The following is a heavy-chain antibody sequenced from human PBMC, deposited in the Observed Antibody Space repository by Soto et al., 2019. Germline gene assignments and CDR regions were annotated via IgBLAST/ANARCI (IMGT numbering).Heavy chain of an antibody. D-gene: IGHD6-13*01. J-gene: IGHJ4*02. CDR1: GFTFSSYS. V-gene: IGHV3-48*02. CDR2: ISSSSSTI. CDR3: ARYPGRIAAVPYYFDY. Sequence: EVQLVESGGGLVQPGGSLRLSCAASGFTFSSYSMNWVRQAPGKGLEWVSYISSSSSTIYYAGSVKGRFNISRDNAKNALYLQMNGLRDEDTAVYYCARYPGRIAAVPYYFDYWGQGTLVTVSS.